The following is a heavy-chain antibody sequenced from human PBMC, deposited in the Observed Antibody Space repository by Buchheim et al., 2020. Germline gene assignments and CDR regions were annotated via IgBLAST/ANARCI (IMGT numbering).Heavy chain of an antibody. CDR1: GGSISSGGYY. J-gene: IGHJ6*02. CDR2: IYYSGST. Sequence: QVQLQESGPGLVKPSQTLSLTCTVSGGSISSGGYYWSWIRQHPGKGLEWIGYIYYSGSTYYNPSLKSRVIMSVETSRNQFSLRLSSVTAADTAVYYCARCGGSYCYYGLDVWGQGTT. V-gene: IGHV4-31*03. CDR3: ARCGGSYCYYGLDV. D-gene: IGHD2-21*01.